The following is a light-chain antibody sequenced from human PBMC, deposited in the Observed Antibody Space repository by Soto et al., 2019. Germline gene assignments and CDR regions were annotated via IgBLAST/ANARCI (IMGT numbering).Light chain of an antibody. CDR1: SSNIGSNY. CDR2: RNN. CDR3: APWDDSLSGPNYV. J-gene: IGLJ1*01. Sequence: QSVLTPPPSASGTPGQRVTISCSGSSSNIGSNYVYWYQQLPGTAPKLLIYRNNQRPSGVPDRFSGSKSGTSASLAISGLRSEDEADYYCAPWDDSLSGPNYVFGTWTKVTVL. V-gene: IGLV1-47*01.